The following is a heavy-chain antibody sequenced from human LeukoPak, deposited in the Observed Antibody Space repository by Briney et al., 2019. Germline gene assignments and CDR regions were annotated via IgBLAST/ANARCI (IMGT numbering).Heavy chain of an antibody. Sequence: GGSLRLSCAASGFTFSDYYMSWIRQAPGKGLEWVSYISSSGSTTYYADSVKGRFTISRDNSKNTLYLQMNSLRAEDTAVYYCAKQGTSSPCYYCYMDVWGKGTTVTVSS. CDR1: GFTFSDYY. J-gene: IGHJ6*03. CDR2: ISSSGSTT. V-gene: IGHV3-11*01. CDR3: AKQGTSSPCYYCYMDV. D-gene: IGHD6-6*01.